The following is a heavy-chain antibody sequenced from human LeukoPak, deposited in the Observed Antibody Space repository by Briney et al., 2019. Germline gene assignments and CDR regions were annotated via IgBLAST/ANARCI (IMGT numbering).Heavy chain of an antibody. CDR3: ARELVGATGY. D-gene: IGHD1-26*01. V-gene: IGHV3-7*01. Sequence: QPGGSLRLSCAASGFTFSSYWMTWFRQAPGKGLEWVANVKQDGSVKYYVDSLKGRFTISRDNAKNSLYLQMNSLRAEDTAVYYCARELVGATGYWGQGTLVTVSS. CDR2: VKQDGSVK. J-gene: IGHJ4*02. CDR1: GFTFSSYW.